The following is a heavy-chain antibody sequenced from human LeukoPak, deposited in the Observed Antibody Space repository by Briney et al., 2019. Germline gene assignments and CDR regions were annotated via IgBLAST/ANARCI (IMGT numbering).Heavy chain of an antibody. D-gene: IGHD3-22*01. J-gene: IGHJ3*02. CDR1: GFTFSSYG. Sequence: PGRSLRLSCAASGFTFSSYGMHWVRQAPGKGLEWVAVIWYDGSNKYYADSVKGRFTISRDNSKNTLYLKMNSLRAEDTAVYYCARTPYYYDSSGYYPGAFDIWGQGTMVTVSS. CDR2: IWYDGSNK. V-gene: IGHV3-33*01. CDR3: ARTPYYYDSSGYYPGAFDI.